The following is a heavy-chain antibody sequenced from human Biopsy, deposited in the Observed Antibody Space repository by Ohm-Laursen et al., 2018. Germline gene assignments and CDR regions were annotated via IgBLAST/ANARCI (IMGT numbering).Heavy chain of an antibody. D-gene: IGHD3-3*01. CDR1: GASMTGYF. J-gene: IGHJ3*01. Sequence: GTLSLTCTVSGASMTGYFWTWVRQPAGKGLEWIGHIYTIGDTTYNPSLESRVTMSLDTSKNQFSLKMTYLTAADTAVYFCAREDEGLLRALDLWGQGTMVTVSS. V-gene: IGHV4-4*07. CDR3: AREDEGLLRALDL. CDR2: IYTIGDT.